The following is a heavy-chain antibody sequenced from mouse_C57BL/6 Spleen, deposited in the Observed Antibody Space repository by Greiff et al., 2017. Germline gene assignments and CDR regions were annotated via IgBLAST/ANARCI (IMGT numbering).Heavy chain of an antibody. CDR1: GYSFTGYY. J-gene: IGHJ3*01. D-gene: IGHD1-1*01. CDR2: INPSTGGT. CDR3: VYGSSYSWFAY. V-gene: IGHV1-42*01. Sequence: EVQLQQSGPELVKPGASVKISCKASGYSFTGYYMNWVKQSPEKNLEWIGEINPSTGGTTYNQKFKAKATLTVDKSSSTAYMQLKSLTSEDSAVYYCVYGSSYSWFAYWGQGTLVTVSA.